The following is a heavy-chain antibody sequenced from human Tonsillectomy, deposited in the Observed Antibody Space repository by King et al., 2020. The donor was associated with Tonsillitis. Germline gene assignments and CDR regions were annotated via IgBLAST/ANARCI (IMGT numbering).Heavy chain of an antibody. CDR3: AKDRGRGYSPGGGEN. Sequence: VQLVESGGGVVQPGRSLRLSCAASGFTFSSYGMHWVRQAPGKWLEWVAVISYDGSNKYYADSVKGRFTISRDNSKNTLYMQMNSLRDEDTAVYYGAKDRGRGYSPGGGENWGQGTLVTVSS. D-gene: IGHD3-10*01. V-gene: IGHV3-30*18. J-gene: IGHJ4*02. CDR1: GFTFSSYG. CDR2: ISYDGSNK.